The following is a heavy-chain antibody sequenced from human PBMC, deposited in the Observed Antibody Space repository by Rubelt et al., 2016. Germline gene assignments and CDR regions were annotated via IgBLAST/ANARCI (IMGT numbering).Heavy chain of an antibody. D-gene: IGHD3-16*01. Sequence: GKGLEWIGYIYYSGSTYYNPSLKSRVTISVDTSKNQFSLKLSSVTAADTAVYFCAREDYDSKRGHFDYWGQGTLVTVSS. CDR3: AREDYDSKRGHFDY. V-gene: IGHV4-30-4*01. CDR2: IYYSGST. J-gene: IGHJ4*02.